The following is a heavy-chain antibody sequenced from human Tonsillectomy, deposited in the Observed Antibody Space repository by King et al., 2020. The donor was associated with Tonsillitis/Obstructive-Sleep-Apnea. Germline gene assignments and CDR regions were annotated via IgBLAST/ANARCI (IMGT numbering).Heavy chain of an antibody. V-gene: IGHV4-34*01. CDR3: SSGGYCSSTSCRTNWFDP. J-gene: IGHJ5*02. D-gene: IGHD2-2*01. CDR1: GGSFSGYY. Sequence: VQLQQWGAGLLKPSETLSLTCAVYGGSFSGYYWSWIRQPPGKGLEWIGEINHSGSTNYNPSLKSRVTISVDTSKNQFSLKLNSVTAADTAVYYCSSGGYCSSTSCRTNWFDPWGQGTLVTVSS. CDR2: INHSGST.